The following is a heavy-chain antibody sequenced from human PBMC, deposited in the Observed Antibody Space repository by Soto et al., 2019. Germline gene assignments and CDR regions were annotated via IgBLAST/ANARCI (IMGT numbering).Heavy chain of an antibody. D-gene: IGHD2-2*01. CDR1: CGSSSSVGYS. CDR3: ARDVGSSHGPGHPHYFDY. V-gene: IGHV4-31*03. CDR2: IYYSGST. J-gene: IGHJ4*02. Sequence: PSVILCLTCTVSCGSSSSVGYSCIWIRQHPGKGLEWIGYIYYSGSTYYKPSLKSRVTISVDTSKNQFFLNLNSVTAADTAVYYCARDVGSSHGPGHPHYFDYWGQGTLVTVSS.